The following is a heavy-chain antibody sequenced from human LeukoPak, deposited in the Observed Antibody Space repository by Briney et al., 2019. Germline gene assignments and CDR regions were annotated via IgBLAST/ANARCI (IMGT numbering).Heavy chain of an antibody. D-gene: IGHD1-7*01. Sequence: ASVKVSCKASGGTFSSYTISWVRQAPGQGLEWMGRIIPILGIANYAQKFQGRVTITADKSTSTAYMELSSLRSEDTAVYYCASGTTGTTFKKVLDYWGQGTLVTVSS. CDR1: GGTFSSYT. J-gene: IGHJ4*02. V-gene: IGHV1-69*02. CDR2: IIPILGIA. CDR3: ASGTTGTTFKKVLDY.